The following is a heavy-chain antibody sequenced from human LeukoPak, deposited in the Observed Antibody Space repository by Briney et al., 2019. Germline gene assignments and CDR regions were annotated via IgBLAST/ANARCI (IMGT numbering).Heavy chain of an antibody. J-gene: IGHJ3*02. Sequence: GGSLRLSCAASGFTFDDYAMHWVRQAPGKGLEWVSGISWNSGSIGYADSVKGRFTISRDNAKNSLYLQMNSLRAEDTAVYYCAKDARVVVSVDAFDIWGQGTMVTVSS. CDR1: GFTFDDYA. D-gene: IGHD2-21*01. CDR3: AKDARVVVSVDAFDI. V-gene: IGHV3-9*01. CDR2: ISWNSGSI.